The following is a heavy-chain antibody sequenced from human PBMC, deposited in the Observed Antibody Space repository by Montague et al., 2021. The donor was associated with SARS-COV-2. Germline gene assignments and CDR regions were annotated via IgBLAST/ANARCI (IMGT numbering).Heavy chain of an antibody. CDR1: GGSFSNYY. Sequence: SETLSLTCAISGGSFSNYYWSWIRQPQGKGMEWIGEVNQNGTTINNQNVTSGVTISEDTSKNQFYLRLNSVNAADTAEDYCARGRRPVVVQGAAPAGSAFDIWGQGIMVTVSS. V-gene: IGHV4-34*01. J-gene: IGHJ3*02. CDR3: ARGRRPVVVQGAAPAGSAFDI. CDR2: VNQNGTT. D-gene: IGHD2-2*01.